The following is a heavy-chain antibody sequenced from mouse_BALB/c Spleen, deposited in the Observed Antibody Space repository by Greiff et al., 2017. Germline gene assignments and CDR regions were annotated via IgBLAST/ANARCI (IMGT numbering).Heavy chain of an antibody. CDR2: ISSGGSYT. D-gene: IGHD2-4*01. Sequence: EVKLMESGGGLVKPGGSLKLSCAASGFTFSSYTMSWVRQTPEKRLEWVATISSGGSYTYYPDSVKGRFTISRDNAKNTLYLQMSSLKSEDTAMYYCTRDDDYDVWFAYWGQGTLVTVSA. V-gene: IGHV5-6-4*01. CDR1: GFTFSSYT. CDR3: TRDDDYDVWFAY. J-gene: IGHJ3*01.